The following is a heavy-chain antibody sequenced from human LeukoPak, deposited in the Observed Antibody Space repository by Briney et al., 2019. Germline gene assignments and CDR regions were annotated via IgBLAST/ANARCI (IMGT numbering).Heavy chain of an antibody. D-gene: IGHD3-3*01. Sequence: VASVTVSCKASSYTFTNYAFTWVRQAPGQGLEWMGWISAYNGNTNYAQKLQGRVTMTTDTSTSTAYMELRSLRSDDTAVYYCARGLEWLTRRHTWFDPWGQGTLVTVSS. CDR3: ARGLEWLTRRHTWFDP. CDR2: ISAYNGNT. CDR1: SYTFTNYA. V-gene: IGHV1-18*01. J-gene: IGHJ5*02.